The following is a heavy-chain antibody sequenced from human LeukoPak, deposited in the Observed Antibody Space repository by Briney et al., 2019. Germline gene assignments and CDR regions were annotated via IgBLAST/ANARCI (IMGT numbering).Heavy chain of an antibody. CDR1: GFTFSGFG. Sequence: PGGSLRLSCAASGFTFSGFGMNWVRQAPGKGLEWVSSVSRSSSDTYYADSVKGRFTISRDNAKNSLYLQMNSLRAEDTAVYYCARVSGSYFEREIDYWGQGTLVTVSS. J-gene: IGHJ4*02. D-gene: IGHD1-26*01. CDR3: ARVSGSYFEREIDY. V-gene: IGHV3-21*04. CDR2: VSRSSSDT.